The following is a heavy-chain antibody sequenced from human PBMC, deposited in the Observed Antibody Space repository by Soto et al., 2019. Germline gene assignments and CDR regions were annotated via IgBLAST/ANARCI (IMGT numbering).Heavy chain of an antibody. CDR2: ISSNGVGT. D-gene: IGHD6-6*01. V-gene: IGHV3-64*01. CDR3: ARRARPDVYYLDV. Sequence: EVQLAESGGGLAQPGGSLRLSCAASGFTLSGYAMDWVRQAPGKGLEYVSGISSNGVGTYYANSVQGRFTISRDNSKNMLDLQMGGLRPEGMAVYYCARRARPDVYYLDVWGKGTTVTVSS. CDR1: GFTLSGYA. J-gene: IGHJ6*03.